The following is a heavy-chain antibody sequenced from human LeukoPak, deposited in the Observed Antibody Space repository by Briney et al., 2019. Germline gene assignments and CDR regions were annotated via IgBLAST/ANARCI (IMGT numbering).Heavy chain of an antibody. CDR3: ARVSGYFDWFHPYYFDY. D-gene: IGHD3-9*01. Sequence: ASVKVSCKASGYTFTSYAMHWVRQAPGQRLEWVGWISAGNGNTKYSQKFQGRVTITRDTSASTAYMELSSLRSEDTAVYYCARVSGYFDWFHPYYFDYWGQGTLVTVSS. J-gene: IGHJ4*02. CDR2: ISAGNGNT. V-gene: IGHV1-3*01. CDR1: GYTFTSYA.